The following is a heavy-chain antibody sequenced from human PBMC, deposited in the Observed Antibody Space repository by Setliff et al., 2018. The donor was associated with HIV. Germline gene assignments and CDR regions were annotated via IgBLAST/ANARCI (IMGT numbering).Heavy chain of an antibody. Sequence: PSETLSLTCTVSGGSISPHYWSWIRQPAGKGLEWIGYIYTSGSTNYNPSLKSRVTISVDTSKNQFSLKLSSVTAADTAVYYCARGLSFYDPGGFDYWGQGTLVTVSS. D-gene: IGHD3-22*01. J-gene: IGHJ4*02. V-gene: IGHV4-4*09. CDR2: IYTSGST. CDR1: GGSISPHY. CDR3: ARGLSFYDPGGFDY.